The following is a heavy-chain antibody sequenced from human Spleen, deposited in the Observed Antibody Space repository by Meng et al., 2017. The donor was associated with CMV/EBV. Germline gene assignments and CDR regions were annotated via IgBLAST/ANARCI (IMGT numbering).Heavy chain of an antibody. Sequence: ASVKVSCKSSGYTFTTYYIHWLRQAPGQGLEWMGWINPNSGGTNYAQNFQGRVTMNRDTSISTAYMQLNRLRFDDTAVYYCASGGITGTSVYYTMDVWGQGTTVTVSS. CDR2: INPNSGGT. CDR3: ASGGITGTSVYYTMDV. D-gene: IGHD1-7*01. V-gene: IGHV1-2*02. CDR1: GYTFTTYY. J-gene: IGHJ6*02.